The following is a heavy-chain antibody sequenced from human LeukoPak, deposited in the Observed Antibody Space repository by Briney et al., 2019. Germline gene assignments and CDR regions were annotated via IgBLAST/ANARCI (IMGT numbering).Heavy chain of an antibody. D-gene: IGHD3-9*01. CDR1: GGSISSTSYY. J-gene: IGHJ4*02. CDR2: FYYSGSI. CDR3: ARHGYDTGNYQAHFDY. V-gene: IGHV4-39*01. Sequence: PSETLSLTCIVSGGSISSTSYYWGWIRQSPGKGLEWIGSFYYSGSIFDNRSLRSRVTISIDMSKNQFLLKLSSVTAADTAVYYCARHGYDTGNYQAHFDYWGQGTLVTVSS.